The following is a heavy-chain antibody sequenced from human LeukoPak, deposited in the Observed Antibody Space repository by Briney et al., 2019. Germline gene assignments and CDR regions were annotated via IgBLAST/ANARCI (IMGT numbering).Heavy chain of an antibody. V-gene: IGHV4-4*02. J-gene: IGHJ4*02. CDR3: VREVAAGSHRGFDY. CDR2: IYHSGHT. CDR1: GGSISTHNW. D-gene: IGHD6-19*01. Sequence: SETLSLTCAVSGGSISTHNWWQWVRQSPGRGLEWIGEIYHSGHTNYNPSLKGRVIMSIDKSMDQFSLKVNSVTAADTAVYYCVREVAAGSHRGFDYWGQGTLVTVSS.